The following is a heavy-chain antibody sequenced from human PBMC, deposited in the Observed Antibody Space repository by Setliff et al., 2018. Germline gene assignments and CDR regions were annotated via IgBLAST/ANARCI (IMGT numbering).Heavy chain of an antibody. CDR3: ARYCGGDCYSDVHYYYGMDV. V-gene: IGHV4-30-2*01. J-gene: IGHJ6*02. D-gene: IGHD2-21*02. CDR2: IYHSGST. Sequence: PSETLSLTCAVSGGSISSGGYSWSWIRQPPGKGLEWIGYIYHSGSTYYNPSLKSRVTISVDRSKNQFSLKLSSVTAADTAVYYCARYCGGDCYSDVHYYYGMDVWGQGTTVTVSS. CDR1: GGSISSGGYS.